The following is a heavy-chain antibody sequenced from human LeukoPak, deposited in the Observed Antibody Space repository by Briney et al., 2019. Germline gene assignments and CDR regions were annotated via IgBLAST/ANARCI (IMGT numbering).Heavy chain of an antibody. Sequence: SQTLSLTRAVSGGSISSGGYSWSWIRQPPGKGLEWIGYIYHSGSTYYNPSLKSRVTISVDRSRNQFSLKLSSVTAADTAVYYCARGVYGSGSYYSPEPFFDYWGQGTLVTVSS. CDR1: GGSISSGGYS. D-gene: IGHD3-10*01. CDR3: ARGVYGSGSYYSPEPFFDY. CDR2: IYHSGST. J-gene: IGHJ4*02. V-gene: IGHV4-30-2*01.